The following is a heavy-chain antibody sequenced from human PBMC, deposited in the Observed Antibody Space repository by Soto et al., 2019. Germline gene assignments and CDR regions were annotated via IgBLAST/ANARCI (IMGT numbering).Heavy chain of an antibody. CDR3: ARGHGVATTMGWFDP. CDR2: IYYDGSNK. J-gene: IGHJ5*02. Sequence: QVQVVESGGGVVQPGRSLRLSCAASGFTFSSYGIHWVRQAPGKGLEWVAVIYYDGSNKYYADSVKGRFTISRDNSKNTLYLQMTSLRADDTAVYYCARGHGVATTMGWFDPWGQGTLVTVSS. V-gene: IGHV3-33*01. D-gene: IGHD5-12*01. CDR1: GFTFSSYG.